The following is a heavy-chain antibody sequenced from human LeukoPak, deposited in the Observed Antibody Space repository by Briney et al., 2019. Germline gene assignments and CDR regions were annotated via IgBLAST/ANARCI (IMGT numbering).Heavy chain of an antibody. CDR1: GYSFTSHY. Sequence: ASVKVSCKASGYSFTSHYMHWVRQAPGQGLEWMGLINPSGSSTLYAQKFQGRVTMTRDMSTTTDYMELSSLRSEDTAVYYCARDNSVGDIVWWFHPWGQGTLVTVSS. CDR2: INPSGSST. CDR3: ARDNSVGDIVWWFHP. D-gene: IGHD3-16*02. J-gene: IGHJ5*02. V-gene: IGHV1-46*01.